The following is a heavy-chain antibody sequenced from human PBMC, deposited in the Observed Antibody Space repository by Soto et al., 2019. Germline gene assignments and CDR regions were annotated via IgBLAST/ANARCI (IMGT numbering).Heavy chain of an antibody. CDR1: GFTFSSYA. J-gene: IGHJ6*02. CDR2: ISYDGSNK. V-gene: IGHV3-30-3*01. Sequence: HPGGSLRLSCAASGFTFSSYAMHWVRQAPGKGLEWVAVISYDGSNKYYADSVKGRFTISRDNSKNTLYLQMNSLRAEDTAVYYCAREYCSSTSCYYYYGMDVWGQGTTVTVSS. CDR3: AREYCSSTSCYYYYGMDV. D-gene: IGHD2-2*01.